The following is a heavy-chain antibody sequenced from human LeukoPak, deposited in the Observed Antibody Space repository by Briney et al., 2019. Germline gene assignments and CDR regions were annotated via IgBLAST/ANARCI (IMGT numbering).Heavy chain of an antibody. D-gene: IGHD7-27*01. CDR2: IYSGGTI. Sequence: GGSLRLSCAASGFTVSGNHMSWVRQAPGQGLEWVSVIYSGGTIYYADSVKGRFTISRDNSKNTVYLEMNSLRAEDTAVYYCARDGENHYYDCWGQGTLVTVST. V-gene: IGHV3-66*01. CDR3: ARDGENHYYDC. J-gene: IGHJ4*02. CDR1: GFTVSGNH.